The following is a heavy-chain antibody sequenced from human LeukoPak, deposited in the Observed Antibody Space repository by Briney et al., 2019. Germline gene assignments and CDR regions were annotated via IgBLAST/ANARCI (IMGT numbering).Heavy chain of an antibody. J-gene: IGHJ4*02. D-gene: IGHD5-18*01. Sequence: PGGSLRLSCAASGFTFRSYWMHWVRQAPGKGLVWVSGINSDGSDTSYADDVKGRSTISRDNAKNTLYLQMNSLRAEDTAVYYCARVGIQRYFDYWGQGTLVTVSS. CDR2: INSDGSDT. V-gene: IGHV3-74*01. CDR3: ARVGIQRYFDY. CDR1: GFTFRSYW.